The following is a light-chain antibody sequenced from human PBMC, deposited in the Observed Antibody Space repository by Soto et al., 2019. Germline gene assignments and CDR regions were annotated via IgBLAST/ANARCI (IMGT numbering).Light chain of an antibody. CDR1: SSNIGSNT. CDR3: AAWDDSLV. CDR2: SNN. Sequence: QAVVTQPPSASGTPGQRVTISCSGSSSNIGSNTVNWYQQLAGTAPKLLIYSNNQRPSGVPDRFSGSKSGTSASLAISGLQSEDEADYYCAAWDDSLVFGGGTKLTVL. J-gene: IGLJ2*01. V-gene: IGLV1-44*01.